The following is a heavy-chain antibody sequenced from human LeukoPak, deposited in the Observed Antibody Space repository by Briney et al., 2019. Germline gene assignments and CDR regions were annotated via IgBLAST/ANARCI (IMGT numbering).Heavy chain of an antibody. D-gene: IGHD2-2*02. Sequence: SETLSLTCTVSGGSISSYYWSWIRQPPGKGLEWIGYIYYSGSTNYNPSLKSRVTISVDTSKNQFSLKLSSVTAADTAVYYCARVYCSSTSCYKVSGAFDIWGQGTMVTVSS. V-gene: IGHV4-59*01. CDR3: ARVYCSSTSCYKVSGAFDI. CDR1: GGSISSYY. CDR2: IYYSGST. J-gene: IGHJ3*02.